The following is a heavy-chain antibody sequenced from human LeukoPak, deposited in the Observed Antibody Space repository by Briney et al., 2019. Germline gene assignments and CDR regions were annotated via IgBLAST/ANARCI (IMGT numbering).Heavy chain of an antibody. CDR3: ARQWLAGPAIDY. Sequence: PSETLSLTCTVSGGSISSSSYYWGWIRQPPGKGLEWIGSIYYSGSTYYNPSLKSRVTISVDTSKNQFSLKLSSVTAADTAVYYCARQWLAGPAIDYWGQGTLVTVCS. V-gene: IGHV4-39*01. CDR2: IYYSGST. J-gene: IGHJ4*02. D-gene: IGHD6-19*01. CDR1: GGSISSSSYY.